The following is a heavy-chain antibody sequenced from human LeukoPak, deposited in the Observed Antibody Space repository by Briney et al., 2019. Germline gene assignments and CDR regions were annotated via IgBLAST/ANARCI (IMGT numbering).Heavy chain of an antibody. J-gene: IGHJ4*02. CDR2: INPSGGGT. CDR1: GYTFSGYY. D-gene: IGHD2-15*01. CDR3: ARRYCSGGSCYPDY. Sequence: ASVTVSFKASGYTFSGYYIHWVRQAPGQGVEGMGWINPSGGGTKYAQKFQGRVTMTRDTSISTAYMNLSTLTSDDTAVYFCARRYCSGGSCYPDYWGQGTLVTVSS. V-gene: IGHV1-2*02.